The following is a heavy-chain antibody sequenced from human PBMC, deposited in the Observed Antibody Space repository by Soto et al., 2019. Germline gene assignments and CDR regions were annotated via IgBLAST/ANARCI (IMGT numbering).Heavy chain of an antibody. V-gene: IGHV1-3*05. J-gene: IGHJ3*02. Sequence: QVQLVQSGAEEKKPGASVKVSCKASGYTFTSYAMHWVRQAPGQRLEWMGWINAGNGNTKYSQKCQGRVTIARDTVARTAYMDLSSLRFEATDVYYCAREGISDSSGYYYFSAFDIWGQGTMVTVSS. CDR2: INAGNGNT. CDR3: AREGISDSSGYYYFSAFDI. CDR1: GYTFTSYA. D-gene: IGHD3-22*01.